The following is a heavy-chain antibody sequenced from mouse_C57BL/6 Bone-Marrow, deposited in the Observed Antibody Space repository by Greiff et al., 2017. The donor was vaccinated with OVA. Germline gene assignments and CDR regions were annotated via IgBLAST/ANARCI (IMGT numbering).Heavy chain of an antibody. CDR2: IDPENGDT. J-gene: IGHJ2*01. Sequence: EVKLVESGAELVRPGASVKLSCTASGFNIKDDYMHWVKQRPEQGLEWIGWIDPENGDTEYASKFQGKATITADTSSNTAYLQLSSLTSEDTAVYYCTELLYFDYWGQGTTLTVSS. CDR1: GFNIKDDY. V-gene: IGHV14-4*01. CDR3: TELLYFDY.